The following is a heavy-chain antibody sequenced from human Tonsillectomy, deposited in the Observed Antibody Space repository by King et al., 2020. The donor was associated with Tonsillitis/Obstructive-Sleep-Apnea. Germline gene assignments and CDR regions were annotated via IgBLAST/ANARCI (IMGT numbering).Heavy chain of an antibody. J-gene: IGHJ3*02. CDR3: AGGRPVVGGDAFYI. V-gene: IGHV3-21*06. Sequence: VQLVESGGGLVKPGGSLRLSCAASGFTFSSYSMNWVRQAPGKGLEWVSSISSSSSYIYYADSVKGRFTISRDNAKNSLFLQMNSLRAEETAVYYWAGGRPVVGGDAFYIGGQGQMAPVPS. CDR1: GFTFSSYS. CDR2: ISSSSSYI. D-gene: IGHD2-15*01.